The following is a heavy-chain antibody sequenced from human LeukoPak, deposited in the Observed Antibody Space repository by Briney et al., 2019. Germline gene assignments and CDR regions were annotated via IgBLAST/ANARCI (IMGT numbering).Heavy chain of an antibody. CDR3: ARVCAYSSSGNYYYYYMDV. Sequence: SETLSLTCTVSGGSISSSSYYWGWIRQPPGRGLEWIGSIYYSGSTYYNPSLKSRVTISVDTSKNQFSLKLSSVTAADTAVYYCARVCAYSSSGNYYYYYMDVWGKGTTVTVSS. CDR1: GGSISSSSYY. V-gene: IGHV4-39*07. D-gene: IGHD6-6*01. CDR2: IYYSGST. J-gene: IGHJ6*03.